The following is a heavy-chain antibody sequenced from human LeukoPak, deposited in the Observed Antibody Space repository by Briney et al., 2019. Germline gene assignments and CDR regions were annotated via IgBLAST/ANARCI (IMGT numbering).Heavy chain of an antibody. Sequence: GGSLRLSCAASGFTFRSYEMNWVRQAPGKGLEWVSYITGSGSTIYYADSVKGRFTISRDNAKDSLYLQMNSLRAEDTAVYYCARDNDCSGGTCFDYWGQGTLVTVSS. CDR2: ITGSGSTI. CDR1: GFTFRSYE. J-gene: IGHJ4*02. CDR3: ARDNDCSGGTCFDY. V-gene: IGHV3-48*03. D-gene: IGHD2-15*01.